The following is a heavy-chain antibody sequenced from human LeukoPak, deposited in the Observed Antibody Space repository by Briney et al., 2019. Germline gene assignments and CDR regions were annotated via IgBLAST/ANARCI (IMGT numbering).Heavy chain of an antibody. J-gene: IGHJ4*02. Sequence: GGSLRLSCAASGFTFSKFWMSWVRQAPGEGLEGVANIKEDGSEKFYVDSVKGRFTISRDNAKNSLHLQMNSLRAEDTAVYYCARGTTSRYHNFPYWGQGTLVTVSS. CDR1: GFTFSKFW. CDR3: ARGTTSRYHNFPY. D-gene: IGHD2-2*01. CDR2: IKEDGSEK. V-gene: IGHV3-7*04.